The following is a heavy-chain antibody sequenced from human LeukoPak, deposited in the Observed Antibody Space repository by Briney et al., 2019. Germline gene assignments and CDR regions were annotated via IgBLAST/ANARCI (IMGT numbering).Heavy chain of an antibody. V-gene: IGHV3-74*01. J-gene: IGHJ4*02. D-gene: IGHD6-19*01. Sequence: GGSLRLPCAASGFTFSSYWMHWVGQAPGKGLVWVSRINSDGSSTSYADSVKGRFTISRDNAKNTLYLQMNSLRAEDTAVYYCAREGYSSGWYEPYDYWGQGTLVTVSS. CDR3: AREGYSSGWYEPYDY. CDR2: INSDGSST. CDR1: GFTFSSYW.